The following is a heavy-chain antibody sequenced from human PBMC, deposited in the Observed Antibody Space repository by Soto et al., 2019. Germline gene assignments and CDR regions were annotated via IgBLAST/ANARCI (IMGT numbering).Heavy chain of an antibody. Sequence: GGSLRLSCAASGFTFSSYGMHWVRQAPGKGLEWVAVIWYDGSNKYYADSVKGRFTISRDNSKNTLYLQMNSLRAEDTAVYYCARAPGIAAAGQPADAFDIWGQGTMVTVSS. CDR3: ARAPGIAAAGQPADAFDI. CDR2: IWYDGSNK. CDR1: GFTFSSYG. D-gene: IGHD6-13*01. V-gene: IGHV3-33*01. J-gene: IGHJ3*02.